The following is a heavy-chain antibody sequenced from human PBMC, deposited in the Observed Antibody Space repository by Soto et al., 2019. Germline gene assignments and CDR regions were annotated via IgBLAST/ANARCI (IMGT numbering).Heavy chain of an antibody. J-gene: IGHJ4*02. D-gene: IGHD3-16*01. V-gene: IGHV3-74*03. Sequence: PVGSLRLSCAASGFSLSPYWMHWVRQVPGRGLECVARLSSDGFGAAYADSVKGRFFISRDIARNTLSLQMNSLRADDTAVYYCARDLGGPDYWGRGTSVTVSS. CDR2: LSSDGFGA. CDR3: ARDLGGPDY. CDR1: GFSLSPYW.